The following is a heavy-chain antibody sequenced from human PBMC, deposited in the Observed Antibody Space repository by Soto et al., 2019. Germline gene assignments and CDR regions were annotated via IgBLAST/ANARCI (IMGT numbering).Heavy chain of an antibody. CDR3: AREGRPLNWFDP. CDR1: GFTFSSYS. Sequence: EVQLVESGGGLVQPGGSLRLSCAASGFTFSSYSMNWVRQAPGKGLEWVSYICSSSSTIYYADSVKGRFTISRDIAKNSLYLQMNSLRAEDTAVYYCAREGRPLNWFDPWGQGTLVTVSS. V-gene: IGHV3-48*01. J-gene: IGHJ5*02. CDR2: ICSSSSTI.